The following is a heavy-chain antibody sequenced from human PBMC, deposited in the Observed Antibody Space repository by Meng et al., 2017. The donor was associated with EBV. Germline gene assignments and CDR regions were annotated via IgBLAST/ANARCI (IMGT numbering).Heavy chain of an antibody. J-gene: IGHJ5*02. V-gene: IGHV4-30-4*08. D-gene: IGHD2-21*01. Sequence: QGQLREAGPGLVKPSRYLSLTCTVSGASISDYYWRWVRQPPGKGLEWIGYIHYSGSTYYNPSLKSRITISVDMSRNQFSLRLTSVTSADMAVYYCARVNSDCGGVMCYKGWFDPWGQGTLVTVSS. CDR3: ARVNSDCGGVMCYKGWFDP. CDR1: GASISDYY. CDR2: IHYSGST.